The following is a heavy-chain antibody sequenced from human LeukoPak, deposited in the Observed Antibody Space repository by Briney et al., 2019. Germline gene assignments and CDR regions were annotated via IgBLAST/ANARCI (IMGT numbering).Heavy chain of an antibody. CDR3: ARDPSDWGGYFDS. D-gene: IGHD6-19*01. J-gene: IGHJ4*02. Sequence: PSQTLSLTCTVSGGSISSGGYYWSWIRQHPGKGLEWIGYIYYSGSTYYNPSLKSRVTISVDTSKNQFSLKLSSVTAADTAVYYCARDPSDWGGYFDSWGQGTLVTVAS. CDR2: IYYSGST. CDR1: GGSISSGGYY. V-gene: IGHV4-31*03.